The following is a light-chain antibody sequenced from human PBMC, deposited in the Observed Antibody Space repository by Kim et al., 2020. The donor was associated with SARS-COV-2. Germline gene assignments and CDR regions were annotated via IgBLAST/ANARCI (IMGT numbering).Light chain of an antibody. Sequence: YELTQPPSVSVSPGQTASITCSGDKLGDKYACWYQQKPGQSPVLVIYQDSKRPSGIPERFSGSNSGNTATLTISGTQAMDEADYYCQAWDSSTAVFGTGTKVTVL. J-gene: IGLJ1*01. V-gene: IGLV3-1*01. CDR3: QAWDSSTAV. CDR1: KLGDKY. CDR2: QDS.